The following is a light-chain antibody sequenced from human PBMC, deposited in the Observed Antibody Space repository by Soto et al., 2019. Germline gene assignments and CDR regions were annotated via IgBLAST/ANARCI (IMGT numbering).Light chain of an antibody. J-gene: IGKJ2*01. CDR1: QSVDSSY. CDR3: QQYDNSLYT. Sequence: ENVLTQSPGTLSLSPGERATLSCRASQSVDSSYLAWYQQKPGQAPRLLIYGTSSRATGISDRFSGSGSGTDFALTINRLEPEDFAVYYCQQYDNSLYTFGQGTKVDIK. CDR2: GTS. V-gene: IGKV3-20*01.